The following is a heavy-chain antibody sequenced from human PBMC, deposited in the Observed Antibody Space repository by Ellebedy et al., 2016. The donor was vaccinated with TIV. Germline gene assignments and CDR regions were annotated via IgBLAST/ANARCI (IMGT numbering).Heavy chain of an antibody. D-gene: IGHD3-10*01. CDR2: IYYSGST. J-gene: IGHJ4*02. CDR3: AREELDYYGSGERTIDY. Sequence: SETLSLTCTVSGGSISSSSYYWGWIRQPPGKGLEWIGSIYYSGSTYYNPSLKSRVTISVDTSKNQFSLKLSSVTAADTAVYYCAREELDYYGSGERTIDYWGQGTLVIVSS. V-gene: IGHV4-39*07. CDR1: GGSISSSSYY.